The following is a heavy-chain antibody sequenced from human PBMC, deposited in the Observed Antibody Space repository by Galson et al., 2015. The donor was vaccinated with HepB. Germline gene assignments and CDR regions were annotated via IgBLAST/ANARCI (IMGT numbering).Heavy chain of an antibody. D-gene: IGHD3-9*01. J-gene: IGHJ4*02. CDR3: ASLQRYFDWLFDY. Sequence: SLRLSCAASGFIVSSNYMTWVRQAPGKGLVWVSRINSDGSSTSYADSVKGRFTISRDNAKNTLYLQMNSLRAEDTAVYYCASLQRYFDWLFDYWGQGTLVTVSS. CDR2: INSDGSST. V-gene: IGHV3-74*01. CDR1: GFIVSSNY.